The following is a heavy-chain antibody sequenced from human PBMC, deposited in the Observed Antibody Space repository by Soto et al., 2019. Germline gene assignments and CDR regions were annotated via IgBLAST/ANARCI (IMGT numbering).Heavy chain of an antibody. CDR3: LSARFDY. V-gene: IGHV3-23*01. D-gene: IGHD6-19*01. Sequence: EWSLRLSCAASGFTFSSYAMTWVRQAPGKGLQWVSIICGSGDTSYYADSVKGRFTISRDNSRNTLYLQMNSLRAGDSAKYYCLSARFDYWGQGTLVTVSS. J-gene: IGHJ4*02. CDR1: GFTFSSYA. CDR2: ICGSGDTS.